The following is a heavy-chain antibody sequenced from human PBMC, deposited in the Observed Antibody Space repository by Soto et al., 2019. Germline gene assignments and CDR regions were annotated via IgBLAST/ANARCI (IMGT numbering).Heavy chain of an antibody. Sequence: ASVRVSCKASGYTFTSYAMHWVRQAPGQRLEWMGWINAGNGNTKYSQKFQGRVTITRDTSASTTYMDLSSLGSEDTAVYYCARVNNYYDSSGYYAFDYWGQGTLVTVSS. CDR1: GYTFTSYA. CDR2: INAGNGNT. CDR3: ARVNNYYDSSGYYAFDY. J-gene: IGHJ4*02. V-gene: IGHV1-3*01. D-gene: IGHD3-22*01.